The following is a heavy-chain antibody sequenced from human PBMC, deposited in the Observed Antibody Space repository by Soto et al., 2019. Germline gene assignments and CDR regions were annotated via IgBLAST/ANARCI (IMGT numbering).Heavy chain of an antibody. CDR1: GDSISSTFYY. J-gene: IGHJ3*02. D-gene: IGHD1-1*01. Sequence: QLQVQESGPGLVKPSETLSLTCTVSGDSISSTFYYWGWIRQPPGKGLEWIGYIYYSGNTYYNPSLKSRVNISVDTSKNQFSLKMKSVTAADAALYYCARQSHDYDAFDIWGQGTMVTVSS. CDR2: IYYSGNT. V-gene: IGHV4-39*01. CDR3: ARQSHDYDAFDI.